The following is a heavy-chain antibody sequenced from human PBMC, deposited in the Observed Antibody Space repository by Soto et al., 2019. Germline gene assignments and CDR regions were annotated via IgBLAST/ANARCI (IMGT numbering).Heavy chain of an antibody. CDR1: GYTFTSSG. CDR3: ARMDGYCSSTSCSNWFDP. V-gene: IGHV1-18*01. J-gene: IGHJ5*02. D-gene: IGHD2-2*01. Sequence: ASVKVSCKASGYTFTSSGISWVRQAPGQGLEWMGWISAYNGNTNYAQKLQGRVTMTTDTSTSTAYMELRSLRSDDTAVYYCARMDGYCSSTSCSNWFDPWGQGTLVTVSS. CDR2: ISAYNGNT.